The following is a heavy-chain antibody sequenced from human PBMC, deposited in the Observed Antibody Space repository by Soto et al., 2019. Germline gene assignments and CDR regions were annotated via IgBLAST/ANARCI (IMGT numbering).Heavy chain of an antibody. CDR2: IYHSGST. Sequence: QLQLQESGSGLVKPSQTLSLTCAVSGGSISSGGYSWSWIRQPPGKGLEWIGYIYHSGSTYYNPSPKNRVPITGDRSKNQFSLKLSSVTAADTAVYYCARGGGYTFDYWGQGTLVTVSS. D-gene: IGHD3-16*01. J-gene: IGHJ4*02. CDR1: GGSISSGGYS. CDR3: ARGGGYTFDY. V-gene: IGHV4-30-2*01.